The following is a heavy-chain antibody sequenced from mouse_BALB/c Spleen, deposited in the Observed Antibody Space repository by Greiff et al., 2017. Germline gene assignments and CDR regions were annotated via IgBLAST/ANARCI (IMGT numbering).Heavy chain of an antibody. CDR2: IYPYNGGT. Sequence: EVQLQESGPELVKPGASVKISCKASGYTFTDYNMHWVKQSHGKSLEWIGYIYPYNGGTGYNQKFKSKATLTVDNSSSTAYMELRSLTSEDSAVYYCARGQNPFAYWGQGTLVTVSA. J-gene: IGHJ3*01. CDR1: GYTFTDYN. CDR3: ARGQNPFAY. D-gene: IGHD3-3*01. V-gene: IGHV1S29*02.